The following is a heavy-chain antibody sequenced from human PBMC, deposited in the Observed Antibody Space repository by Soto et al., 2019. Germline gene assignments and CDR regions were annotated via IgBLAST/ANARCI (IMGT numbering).Heavy chain of an antibody. V-gene: IGHV6-1*01. CDR1: GDSVSSNSAG. D-gene: IGHD3-3*01. CDR3: ARDGSPLEWLLYEGLGAFDI. Sequence: KQSQTLSLTCAISGDSVSSNSAGWHWIRQSPSRGLEWLGRTYYRSNWYTDYAVSVKSRITINPDTSKNQFSLQLNSVTPEDTAVYYCARDGSPLEWLLYEGLGAFDIWGQGTMVTVSS. J-gene: IGHJ3*02. CDR2: TYYRSNWYT.